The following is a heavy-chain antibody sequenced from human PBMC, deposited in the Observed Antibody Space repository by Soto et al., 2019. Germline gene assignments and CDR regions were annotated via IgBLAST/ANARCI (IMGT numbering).Heavy chain of an antibody. D-gene: IGHD6-6*01. CDR2: IYSGGST. Sequence: GGSLRLSCAASGFTVSSNYMSWVRQAPGKGLEWVSVIYSGGSTYYADSVKGRFTISRDNSKNTLYLQMNSLRAEDTAVYYCAREYSSSQYYYYYGMDVWGQGTTVTVSS. J-gene: IGHJ6*02. CDR3: AREYSSSQYYYYYGMDV. CDR1: GFTVSSNY. V-gene: IGHV3-53*01.